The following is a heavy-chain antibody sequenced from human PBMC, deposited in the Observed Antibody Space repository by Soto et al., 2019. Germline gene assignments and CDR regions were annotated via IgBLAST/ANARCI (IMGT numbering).Heavy chain of an antibody. CDR1: GGSISSYY. V-gene: IGHV4-59*08. CDR3: ARRWGAAFAY. D-gene: IGHD1-26*01. J-gene: IGHJ4*02. Sequence: QVQLQESGPGLVKPSETLSLTCTVSGGSISSYYWSWIRQPPGKGLEWIGYIYYSGSTNYNPSLKSPVTISVDTSNNHFSLKLSSVPAADTAVYYCARRWGAAFAYWGQGTLVTVSS. CDR2: IYYSGST.